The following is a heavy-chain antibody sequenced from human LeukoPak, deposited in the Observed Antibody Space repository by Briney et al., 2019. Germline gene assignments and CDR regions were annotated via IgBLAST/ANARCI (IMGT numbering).Heavy chain of an antibody. J-gene: IGHJ4*02. Sequence: GGSLRLSCAASGLTVITNDMTWVRQAPGKGLEWVSVLYSDGNTKYADSVQGRFTISRDNSKNALYLEMNSLSPDDTAVYYCARGVEPLAANTLAYWGQGTLVTVSS. CDR2: LYSDGNT. D-gene: IGHD1-14*01. V-gene: IGHV3-53*01. CDR3: ARGVEPLAANTLAY. CDR1: GLTVITND.